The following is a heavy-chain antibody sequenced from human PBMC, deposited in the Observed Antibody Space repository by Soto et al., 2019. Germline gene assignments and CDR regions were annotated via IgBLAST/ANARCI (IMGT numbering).Heavy chain of an antibody. CDR1: GFTFIDYY. J-gene: IGHJ3*02. V-gene: IGHV3-11*06. CDR2: ISSSSSYT. Sequence: GGALRLSCAASGFTFIDYYMSWIRQAPWKGLEWVSYISSSSSYTNYADSVKGRFTISRDNAKNSLYLQMNSLRAEDTAVYYCAREIGAANIDDAFDIWGKGTMVTVSS. CDR3: AREIGAANIDDAFDI. D-gene: IGHD6-13*01.